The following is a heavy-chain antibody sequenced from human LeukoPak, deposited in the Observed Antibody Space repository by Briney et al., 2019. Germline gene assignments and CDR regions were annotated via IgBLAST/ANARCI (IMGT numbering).Heavy chain of an antibody. V-gene: IGHV3-11*01. Sequence: GGSLRLSCAASGFTFSDYDMSWIRQAPGKGLEWVSYVSSSDNIIYYADSVKGRFTISRDNAKNSLYLQMNSLRVEDTAVYYCARENYYGSGSSPGEFDYWGQGTLVTVSS. CDR2: VSSSDNII. D-gene: IGHD3-10*01. CDR3: ARENYYGSGSSPGEFDY. CDR1: GFTFSDYD. J-gene: IGHJ4*02.